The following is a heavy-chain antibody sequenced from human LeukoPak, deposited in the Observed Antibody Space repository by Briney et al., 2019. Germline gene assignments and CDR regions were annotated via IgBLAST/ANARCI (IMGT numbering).Heavy chain of an antibody. CDR1: GFTFGDYA. J-gene: IGHJ4*02. D-gene: IGHD3-22*01. Sequence: PGGSLRLSCTASGFTFGDYAMSRVRQAPGKGLEWVGFIRSKAYRGTTEYAASVKGRFTISRDDSKSIAYLQMNSLKTEDTAVYYCIGTYYYDSSGYYFDYWGQGTLVTVSS. V-gene: IGHV3-49*04. CDR3: IGTYYYDSSGYYFDY. CDR2: IRSKAYRGTT.